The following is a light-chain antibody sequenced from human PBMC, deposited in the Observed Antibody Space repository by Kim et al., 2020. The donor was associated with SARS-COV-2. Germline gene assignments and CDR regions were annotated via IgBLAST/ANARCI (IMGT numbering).Light chain of an antibody. J-gene: IGKJ5*01. V-gene: IGKV1-27*01. CDR3: QSFISAPRT. CDR2: AAS. Sequence: DIQMTQSPPSLSASVGDTVTLTCRASQGIGNYLAWYQQKPGKSPQLLIYAASTLQSGVPSRFYGSGSGTDFALTIASLQPEDAATYFCQSFISAPRTFGQGTRLEIK. CDR1: QGIGNY.